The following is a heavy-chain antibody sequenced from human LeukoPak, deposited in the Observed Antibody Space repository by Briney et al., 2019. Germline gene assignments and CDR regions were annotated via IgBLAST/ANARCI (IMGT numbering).Heavy chain of an antibody. V-gene: IGHV3-23*01. Sequence: GGSLKLSCAASGFIFRSSEMNWVRQAPGKGLEWVSAISGSGGSTYYADSVKGRFTISRDNSKNTLYLQMNSLRAEDTAVYYCAKVQFFAGYCSGGSCYPGASDIWGQGTMVTVSS. CDR2: ISGSGGST. D-gene: IGHD2-15*01. CDR3: AKVQFFAGYCSGGSCYPGASDI. CDR1: GFIFRSSE. J-gene: IGHJ3*02.